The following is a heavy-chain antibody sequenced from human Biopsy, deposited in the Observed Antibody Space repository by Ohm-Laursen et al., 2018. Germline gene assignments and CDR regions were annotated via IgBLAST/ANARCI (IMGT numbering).Heavy chain of an antibody. CDR2: IYYTGST. CDR3: ARHAPSYSVSFWRCFDL. V-gene: IGHV4-59*08. J-gene: IGHJ2*01. CDR1: GGSISSYY. Sequence: TLSLTCTVSGGSISSYYWNWIRQPPGKGLEWIGYIYYTGSTNYNPSLKSRVTISVDTSMNHLSLRLTSVTAADTAVYYCARHAPSYSVSFWRCFDLWGRGALVTVSS. D-gene: IGHD1-26*01.